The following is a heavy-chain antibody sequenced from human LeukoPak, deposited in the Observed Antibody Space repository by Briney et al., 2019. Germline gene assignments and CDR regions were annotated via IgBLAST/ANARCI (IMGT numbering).Heavy chain of an antibody. Sequence: PGGSLRLSCAASRFTFSTYWMSWVRQAPGKGLEWVANIKQDGREKYYVDSVKGRFTISRDNAKNSLYLQMNSLRAEDTAVHYCARDRGNDYNSYFFDYWGQGILVTVSS. D-gene: IGHD5-24*01. J-gene: IGHJ4*02. CDR1: RFTFSTYW. V-gene: IGHV3-7*01. CDR3: ARDRGNDYNSYFFDY. CDR2: IKQDGREK.